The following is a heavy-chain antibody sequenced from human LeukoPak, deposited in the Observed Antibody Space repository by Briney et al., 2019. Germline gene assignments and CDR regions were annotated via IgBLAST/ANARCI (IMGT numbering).Heavy chain of an antibody. J-gene: IGHJ4*02. V-gene: IGHV4-4*02. Sequence: SGTLSLTCIVSGGSISSLNLWSWLRQPPGKGLEWIGEMYLGGTTNFNPSLKSRVTILIDKSKNQLSLQLTSVTAADTAVYYCAGLEGRYSTDWFYFFDYWGQGALVTVSS. CDR2: MYLGGTT. CDR1: GGSISSLNL. D-gene: IGHD6-19*01. CDR3: AGLEGRYSTDWFYFFDY.